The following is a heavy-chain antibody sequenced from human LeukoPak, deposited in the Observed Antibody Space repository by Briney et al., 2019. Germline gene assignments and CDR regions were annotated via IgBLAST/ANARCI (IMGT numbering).Heavy chain of an antibody. D-gene: IGHD6-13*01. CDR1: GGSVSSNSGA. V-gene: IGHV6-1*01. Sequence: SQTLSLTCAISGGSVSSNSGAWNWTRQSPSRGLEWLGRTYYRSKWYNDYAVSVKSRITINPNTSKNQFSLQLNSVTPEDTAVYYCASGGIAAAGGTFDYWGQGTLVTVSS. CDR2: TYYRSKWYN. J-gene: IGHJ4*02. CDR3: ASGGIAAAGGTFDY.